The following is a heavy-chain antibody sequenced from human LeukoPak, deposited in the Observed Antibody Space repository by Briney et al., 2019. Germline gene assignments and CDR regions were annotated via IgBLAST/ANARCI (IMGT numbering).Heavy chain of an antibody. V-gene: IGHV1-8*01. Sequence: ASVEVSCKASGYTFTSYDINWVRQATGQGLEWMGWVNPNSGHTGFAQKFQGRVSMTSNTSISTAYMEVRSLRSEDTAAYYCARGAPGSSCSGGSGPYFDYWGQGTLVSVSS. D-gene: IGHD2-15*01. J-gene: IGHJ4*02. CDR3: ARGAPGSSCSGGSGPYFDY. CDR1: GYTFTSYD. CDR2: VNPNSGHT.